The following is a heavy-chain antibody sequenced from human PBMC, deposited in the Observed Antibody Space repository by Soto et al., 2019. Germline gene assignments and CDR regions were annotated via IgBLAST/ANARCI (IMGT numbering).Heavy chain of an antibody. D-gene: IGHD3-10*01. CDR2: VNPIVSMS. V-gene: IGHV1-69*02. CDR3: ASSYGSGYRAFDY. CDR1: GDTFYFYS. Sequence: QVQLVQSGAEVKRPGSSVKVSWKASGDTFYFYSINWVRQAPGVGLEWMGRVNPIVSMSNYAQKFQGRVTMTADKSTSTAYMELSSLRSEDTAIYYCASSYGSGYRAFDYWGQGALVTVSS. J-gene: IGHJ4*02.